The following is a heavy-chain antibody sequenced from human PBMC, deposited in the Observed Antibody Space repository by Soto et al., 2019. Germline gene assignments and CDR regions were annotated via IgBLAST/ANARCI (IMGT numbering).Heavy chain of an antibody. J-gene: IGHJ6*02. CDR3: ARGYSSSWYGMDV. CDR1: GYTFTNYA. Sequence: ASVKVSCKASGYTFTNYAMHWVRQAPGQRLEWMGWINAGNGNTKYSQKFQGRVTITRDTSASTAYMELSSLRSEDTAVYYCARGYSSSWYGMDVWGQGTMVTVSS. D-gene: IGHD6-13*01. CDR2: INAGNGNT. V-gene: IGHV1-3*01.